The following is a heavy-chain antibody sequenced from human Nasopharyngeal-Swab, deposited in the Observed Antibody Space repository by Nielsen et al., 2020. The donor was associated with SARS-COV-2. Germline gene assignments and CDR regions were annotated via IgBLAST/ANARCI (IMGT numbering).Heavy chain of an antibody. Sequence: WVRQAPGQGLEWMGWINTNTGNPTYAQGFTGRFVFSLDTSVSTAYLQISSLKAEDTAVYYCARVAILWFGELLIWFDPWGQGTLVTVSS. CDR2: INTNTGNP. D-gene: IGHD3-10*01. V-gene: IGHV7-4-1*02. J-gene: IGHJ5*02. CDR3: ARVAILWFGELLIWFDP.